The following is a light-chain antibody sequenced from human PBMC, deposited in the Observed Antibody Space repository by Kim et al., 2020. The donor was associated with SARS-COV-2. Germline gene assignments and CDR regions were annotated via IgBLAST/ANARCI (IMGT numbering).Light chain of an antibody. CDR1: QSINNW. Sequence: ATVGDRVTITCRASQSINNWLAWYQQKPGKAPKLLIYMASTLESGVPSRFSGSGSGTEFTLTISSLQPDDFVTYYCQQDNSYPLTFGGGTKVDIK. CDR3: QQDNSYPLT. V-gene: IGKV1-5*03. J-gene: IGKJ4*01. CDR2: MAS.